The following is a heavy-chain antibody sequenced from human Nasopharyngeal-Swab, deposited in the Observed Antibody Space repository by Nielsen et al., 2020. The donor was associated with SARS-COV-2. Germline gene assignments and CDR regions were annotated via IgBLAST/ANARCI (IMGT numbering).Heavy chain of an antibody. CDR3: AKDGGYSYGSYYYYYMDV. V-gene: IGHV3-9*01. J-gene: IGHJ6*03. CDR1: GFTFDDDD. Sequence: GGSLRLSCAASGFTFDDDDMHWVRQATGKGLEWVSGISWISGSIGYADSVKGRFTISRDNPNNSLYLQMNSLRAEDTALYYCAKDGGYSYGSYYYYYMDVWGKGTTVTVSS. CDR2: ISWISGSI. D-gene: IGHD5-18*01.